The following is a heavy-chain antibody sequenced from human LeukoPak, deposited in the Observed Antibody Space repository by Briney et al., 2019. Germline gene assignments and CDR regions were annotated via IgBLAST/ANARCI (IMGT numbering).Heavy chain of an antibody. CDR1: GGSCDDYY. Sequence: SETLSLTCDVSGGSCDDYYCSWIRQPPGKGLEWIGEIHPHGIFYYNSSLVSRVTMSIDTSKSQFSLRLTSVTAAGTAFYYCARGRDRSKAGDHWGQGSLVTVSS. D-gene: IGHD5-24*01. CDR2: IHPHGIF. J-gene: IGHJ4*02. CDR3: ARGRDRSKAGDH. V-gene: IGHV4-34*01.